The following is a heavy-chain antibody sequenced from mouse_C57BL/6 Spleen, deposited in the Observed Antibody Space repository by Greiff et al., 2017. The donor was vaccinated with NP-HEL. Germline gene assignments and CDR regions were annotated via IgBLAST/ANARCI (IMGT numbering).Heavy chain of an antibody. D-gene: IGHD2-5*01. Sequence: VQLQQSGPELVKPGASVKISCKASGYSFTSYYIHWVKQRPAPGPEWVGWIYSGSGNTKYNEKFKGKATLTADTSSSTAYMQLSSLTSEDSAVYYCARSDYYSNFYFDDWGQGTTLTVSS. V-gene: IGHV1-66*01. CDR2: IYSGSGNT. CDR1: GYSFTSYY. CDR3: ARSDYYSNFYFDD. J-gene: IGHJ2*01.